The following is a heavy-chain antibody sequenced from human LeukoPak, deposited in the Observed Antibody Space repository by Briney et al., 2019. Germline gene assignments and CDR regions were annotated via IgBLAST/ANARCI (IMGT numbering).Heavy chain of an antibody. Sequence: GGSLRLSCAASGFTFSSYGMHWVRQAPGKGLEWVAFIRYDGSNKYYADSVKGRFTISRDNSKNTLYLQMNSLRAEDTAVYYCAKDFVTMMYYFDYWGQGTLVTVSS. CDR1: GFTFSSYG. V-gene: IGHV3-30*02. J-gene: IGHJ4*02. D-gene: IGHD3-22*01. CDR2: IRYDGSNK. CDR3: AKDFVTMMYYFDY.